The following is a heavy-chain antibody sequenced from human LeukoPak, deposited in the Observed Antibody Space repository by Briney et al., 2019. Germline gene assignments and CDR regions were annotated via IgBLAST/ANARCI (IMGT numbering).Heavy chain of an antibody. Sequence: ASVKVSFKCSGYTFTSYGMNWVRQAPGQGLEWVGWRNTNTGNTTYAQGFTGRLVFSLDTSVSTPYLQISKLKAGDTAVYYCARVGDMVATDYNWFDPWGQGTLVTVSS. J-gene: IGHJ5*02. CDR2: RNTNTGNT. CDR1: GYTFTSYG. D-gene: IGHD5-12*01. CDR3: ARVGDMVATDYNWFDP. V-gene: IGHV7-4-1*02.